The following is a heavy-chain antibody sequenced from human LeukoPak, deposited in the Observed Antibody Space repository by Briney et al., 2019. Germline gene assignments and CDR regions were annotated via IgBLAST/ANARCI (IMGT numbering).Heavy chain of an antibody. CDR2: INPNSGAT. CDR3: AREDYVSMGVDY. V-gene: IGHV1-2*02. J-gene: IGHJ4*02. CDR1: GYTFTAYY. D-gene: IGHD3-16*01. Sequence: EASVEVSCEASGYTFTAYYIHWVRQAPGQGLEWMGWINPNSGATNYAQKFRGRVTMTRDTSISTAYMELSRLTSDDTAVFYCAREDYVSMGVDYWGQGTLVTVSS.